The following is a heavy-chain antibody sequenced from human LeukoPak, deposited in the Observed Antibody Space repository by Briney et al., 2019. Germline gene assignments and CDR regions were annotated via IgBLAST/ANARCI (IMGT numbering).Heavy chain of an antibody. V-gene: IGHV4-59*01. CDR1: GGSISSYY. D-gene: IGHD3-16*01. CDR3: ARGDTPQFGYYYYYYMDV. CDR2: IYYSGST. J-gene: IGHJ6*03. Sequence: SETLSLTCTVSGGSISSYYWSWIRQPPGKGLEWIGYIYYSGSTNYNPSLKSRVTISVDTSENQFSLKLSSVTAADTAVYYCARGDTPQFGYYYYYYMDVWGKGTTVTVSS.